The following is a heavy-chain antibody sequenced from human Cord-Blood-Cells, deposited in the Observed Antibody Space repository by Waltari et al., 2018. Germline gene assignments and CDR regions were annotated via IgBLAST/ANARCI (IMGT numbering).Heavy chain of an antibody. Sequence: QVTLKESGPVLVKPTETPTLPCPSSGFSLTNARMGVSWIRQPPRKALEWLAPIFSNNEKSYSTSLKSRLTIAKDTAKSQVVLTMTNMDPVDTATYYCARIRAGDVRYWYFDLWGRGTLVTVSS. J-gene: IGHJ2*01. CDR1: GFSLTNARMG. D-gene: IGHD7-27*01. CDR3: ARIRAGDVRYWYFDL. CDR2: IFSNNEK. V-gene: IGHV2-26*01.